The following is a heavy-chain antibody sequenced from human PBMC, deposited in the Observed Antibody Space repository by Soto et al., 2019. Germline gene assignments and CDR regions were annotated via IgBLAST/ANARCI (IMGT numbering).Heavy chain of an antibody. CDR1: GDTFSSYA. V-gene: IGHV1-69*01. CDR3: ARRVVPAAKEEYYIDC. CDR2: IIPIFGTA. J-gene: IGHJ4*02. D-gene: IGHD2-2*01. Sequence: QVQLVQSGAEVKKPGSSVKVSCKASGDTFSSYAISWVRQAPGQGLEWMGGIIPIFGTANYAQKFQGRVTITADESTSPASMLLCRMRSEDTAVYLCARRVVPAAKEEYYIDCRGEGTLVTVST.